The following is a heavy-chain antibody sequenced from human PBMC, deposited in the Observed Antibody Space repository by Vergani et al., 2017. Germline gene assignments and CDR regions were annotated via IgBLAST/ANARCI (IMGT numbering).Heavy chain of an antibody. CDR2: IHASGTK. Sequence: QVHLNEAGPGLVKPSQTLSLTCTVSGASITSGSFYWSWIRQPAGKGLEWIGRIHASGTKNYNPSLRSRVTLSVDTSKNHFSLSLISVTAADTAVYYCVRRNNVVRETDYFDYWGQGILVTVSS. J-gene: IGHJ4*02. CDR3: VRRNNVVRETDYFDY. CDR1: GASITSGSFY. V-gene: IGHV4-61*02. D-gene: IGHD3-10*01.